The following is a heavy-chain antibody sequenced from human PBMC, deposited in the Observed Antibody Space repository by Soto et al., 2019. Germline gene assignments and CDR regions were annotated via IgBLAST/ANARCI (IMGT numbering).Heavy chain of an antibody. Sequence: QVQLQQSGPRLVKPSQTLSLTCAISGDSFPSNSATWDWIRQSPSRGLEWLGRTYYRSKWSTDYAVSEKGRITINPATSNTHLTLQLDSVTPDDTAVYYCARLIGDSWLDSWGQGTLVTVSS. J-gene: IGHJ5*01. V-gene: IGHV6-1*01. CDR1: GDSFPSNSAT. CDR2: TYYRSKWST. CDR3: ARLIGDSWLDS. D-gene: IGHD2-8*01.